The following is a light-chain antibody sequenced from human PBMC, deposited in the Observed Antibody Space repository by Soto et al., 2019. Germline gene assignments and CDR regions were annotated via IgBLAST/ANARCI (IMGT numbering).Light chain of an antibody. Sequence: QSALTQPPSASGFPGQSVTISCTGTNSDVGGYDFVSWYQQHPGKAPKLMIYEVNKRPSGVPDRFSGSKSGNTASLTVSGLQAEDEASYYCSAFAGSNNVLFGGGTTLAVL. J-gene: IGLJ3*02. CDR1: NSDVGGYDF. V-gene: IGLV2-8*01. CDR2: EVN. CDR3: SAFAGSNNVL.